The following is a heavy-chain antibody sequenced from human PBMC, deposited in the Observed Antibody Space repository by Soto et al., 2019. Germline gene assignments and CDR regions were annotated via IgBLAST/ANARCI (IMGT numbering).Heavy chain of an antibody. Sequence: AGGSLRLSSAASGFTVSSNYMIWVRQAPGKGLEWVSVIYSGGSTYYADSVKGRFTISRDNSKNTLYLQMNSLRAEDTAVYYCARADCSGGSCLAGYFDLWGRGTLVTVSS. V-gene: IGHV3-66*01. CDR3: ARADCSGGSCLAGYFDL. CDR2: IYSGGST. D-gene: IGHD2-15*01. CDR1: GFTVSSNY. J-gene: IGHJ2*01.